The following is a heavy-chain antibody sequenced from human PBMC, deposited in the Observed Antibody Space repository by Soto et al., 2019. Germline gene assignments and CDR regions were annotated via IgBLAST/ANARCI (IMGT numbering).Heavy chain of an antibody. J-gene: IGHJ6*02. D-gene: IGHD6-19*01. CDR3: AKEAVAGLERYYYGMDV. V-gene: IGHV3-23*01. CDR2: ISGSGGST. CDR1: GFTFSSYA. Sequence: EAQLLESGGGLVQPGGSLRLSCAASGFTFSSYAMSWVRQAPGKGLEWVSAISGSGGSTYYADSVKGRFTISRDNSKNTLYLQMNSLRAEDTAVYYCAKEAVAGLERYYYGMDVWGQGTTVTVSS.